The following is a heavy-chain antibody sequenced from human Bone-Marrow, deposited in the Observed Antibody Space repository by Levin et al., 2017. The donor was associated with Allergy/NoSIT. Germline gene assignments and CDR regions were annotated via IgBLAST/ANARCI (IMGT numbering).Heavy chain of an antibody. CDR2: INYSGTT. CDR1: GASMTRHY. V-gene: IGHV4-59*11. D-gene: IGHD3-10*01. CDR3: AGGRGVVDV. J-gene: IGHJ6*02. Sequence: PSETLSLTCTVSGASMTRHYWNWIRQSPDKGLEWIGYINYSGTTKYNPSLNSRFTISIDTSRSHFSLSLSSVTAADTAVYYCAGGRGVVDVWGQGKTVIVSS.